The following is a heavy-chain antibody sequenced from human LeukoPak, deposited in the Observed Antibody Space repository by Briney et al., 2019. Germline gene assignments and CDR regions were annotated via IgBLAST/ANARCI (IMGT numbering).Heavy chain of an antibody. CDR1: GGSISSSSYY. D-gene: IGHD5-18*01. CDR2: IYYSGST. CDR3: ARGINVDTNAFDI. Sequence: SETLSLTCTVSGGSISSSSYYWGWIRQPPGKGLEWIGSIYYSGSTYYNSSLKSRITISVDMSKSQFSLKLRSVAAADTAVYYCARGINVDTNAFDIWGQGTMVTVSS. J-gene: IGHJ3*02. V-gene: IGHV4-39*07.